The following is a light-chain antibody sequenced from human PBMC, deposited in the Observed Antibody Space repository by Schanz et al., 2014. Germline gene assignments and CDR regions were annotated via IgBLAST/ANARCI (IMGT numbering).Light chain of an antibody. J-gene: IGKJ4*01. Sequence: EIVLTQSPATLSLSPGERATLSCRASQSVSSYLAWYQQKPGQAPRLLIYDASNRATGIPARFSGSGSGTEFTLTISSLQSEDFAVYYCQQYNNFLTFGGGTKVEI. V-gene: IGKV3-11*01. CDR1: QSVSSY. CDR2: DAS. CDR3: QQYNNFLT.